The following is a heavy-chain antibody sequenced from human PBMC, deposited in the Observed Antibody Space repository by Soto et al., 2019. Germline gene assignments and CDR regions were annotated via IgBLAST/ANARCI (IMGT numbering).Heavy chain of an antibody. D-gene: IGHD6-19*01. CDR1: GLTFSTYS. CDR3: VSDQKREHFETSGPNWFAT. CDR2: ISRTSSYI. Sequence: EVQLVESGGGLVRPGGSLRLSCVVFGLTFSTYSMNWVRQTPGKGLEWVSSISRTSSYIYYRDSVKGRFTISRDNAKNSLYLQMNGLRVEDTAVYYCVSDQKREHFETSGPNWFATWGQGTLVTVSS. V-gene: IGHV3-21*02. J-gene: IGHJ5*02.